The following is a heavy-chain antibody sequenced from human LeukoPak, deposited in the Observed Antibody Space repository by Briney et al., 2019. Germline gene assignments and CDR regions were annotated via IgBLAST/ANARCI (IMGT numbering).Heavy chain of an antibody. V-gene: IGHV1-8*01. Sequence: ASVKASCKASGYTFTSYDINWVRQATGQGLEWMGWMNPNSGNTGYAQKFQGRVTMTRNTSISTAYMELSSLRSEDTAVYYCARGLLRYFDWPNKGSFLSYWGQGTLVTVSS. CDR1: GYTFTSYD. CDR3: ARGLLRYFDWPNKGSFLSY. D-gene: IGHD3-9*01. J-gene: IGHJ4*02. CDR2: MNPNSGNT.